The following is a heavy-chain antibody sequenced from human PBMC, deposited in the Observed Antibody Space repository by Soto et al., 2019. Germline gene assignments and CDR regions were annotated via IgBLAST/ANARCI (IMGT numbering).Heavy chain of an antibody. V-gene: IGHV3-30*18. CDR3: AKLLFVYCSGGSCSGQHDAFDI. CDR1: GFTFSSYG. CDR2: ISYDGSNK. D-gene: IGHD2-15*01. J-gene: IGHJ3*02. Sequence: GGSLRLSCAASGFTFSSYGMHWVRQAPGKGLEWVAVISYDGSNKYYADSVKGRFTISRDDSKNTLYLQMNSLRAEDTAVYYCAKLLFVYCSGGSCSGQHDAFDIWGQGTMVTVSS.